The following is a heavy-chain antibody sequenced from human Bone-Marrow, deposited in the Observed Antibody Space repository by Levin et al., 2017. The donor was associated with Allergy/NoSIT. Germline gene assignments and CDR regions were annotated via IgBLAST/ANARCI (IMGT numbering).Heavy chain of an antibody. CDR3: ATDSSSWDYYFDH. Sequence: GESLKISCKVSGYTLTELSMHWVRQAPGKGLEWMGGFDPQKGKTVYAQKIQGRVTMTEDTSIDTAYMILSSLKSEDTAVYFCATDSSSWDYYFDHWGQGTLVTVSS. V-gene: IGHV1-24*01. J-gene: IGHJ4*02. CDR2: FDPQKGKT. CDR1: GYTLTELS. D-gene: IGHD6-13*01.